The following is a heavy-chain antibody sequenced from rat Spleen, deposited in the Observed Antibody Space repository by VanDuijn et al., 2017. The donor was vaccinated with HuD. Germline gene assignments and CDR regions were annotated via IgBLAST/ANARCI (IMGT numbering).Heavy chain of an antibody. J-gene: IGHJ2*01. CDR3: AREGTGSTFRY. CDR2: IWSGGNT. V-gene: IGHV2-32*01. D-gene: IGHD5-1*01. Sequence: QVQLKESGPGLMQPSQTLSLTCIVSGFSLTSYHVHWVRQSPGKGLEWMAVIWSGGNTDYNSALKSRLSISRDTSKSQVFLKKSSLQTEDTATYYGAREGTGSTFRYWGQGVMVTVSS. CDR1: GFSLTSYH.